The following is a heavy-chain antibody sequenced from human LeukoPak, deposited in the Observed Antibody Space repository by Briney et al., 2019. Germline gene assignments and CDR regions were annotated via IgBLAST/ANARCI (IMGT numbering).Heavy chain of an antibody. V-gene: IGHV3-33*01. J-gene: IGHJ4*02. CDR3: GRWGGTRQYYFDY. D-gene: IGHD1-1*01. CDR2: TRFDGGIK. CDR1: GFIFSDYG. Sequence: GGSLRLSCSVSGFIFSDYGFHWVRQAPGKGLEWVAVTRFDGGIKQYADSVKGRFTISRDDSKNTLYLQMNSLKSEDTAVYYCGRWGGTRQYYFDYWGRGTLVTVSS.